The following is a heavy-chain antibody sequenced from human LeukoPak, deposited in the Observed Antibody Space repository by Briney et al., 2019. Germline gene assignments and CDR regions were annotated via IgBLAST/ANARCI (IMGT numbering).Heavy chain of an antibody. J-gene: IGHJ4*02. CDR1: GDSISSARNY. V-gene: IGHV4-39*01. CDR3: ARHLSGTTMAHYFDF. Sequence: SETLSLTCSVSGDSISSARNYWGWIRQSPGKGLEWLASIYSSGSTHSNPSPKSRVSISIDTSKNQFSLKLYSVTASDAAIYYCARHLSGTTMAHYFDFWGQGTLVTVSS. D-gene: IGHD1-1*01. CDR2: IYSSGST.